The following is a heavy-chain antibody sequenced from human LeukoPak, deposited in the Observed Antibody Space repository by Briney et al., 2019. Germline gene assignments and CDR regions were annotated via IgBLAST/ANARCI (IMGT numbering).Heavy chain of an antibody. CDR2: VTWDSGRT. V-gene: IGHV3-9*01. D-gene: IGHD6-13*01. CDR1: GFTLDDYA. J-gene: IGHJ4*02. Sequence: GGSLRLSCVASGFTLDDYAMHWVRQVPGKGLEWVSGVTWDSGRTAYADSVQGRFTISRDNAKNSLYLQMNSLRAEDTAVYYCARGIAAAGKAYWGQGTLVTVSS. CDR3: ARGIAAAGKAY.